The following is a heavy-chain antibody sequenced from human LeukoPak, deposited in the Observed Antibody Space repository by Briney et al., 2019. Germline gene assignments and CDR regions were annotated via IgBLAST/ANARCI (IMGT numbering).Heavy chain of an antibody. D-gene: IGHD2-21*02. CDR1: GGSFSGYY. J-gene: IGHJ3*02. CDR3: ARTSVVTAIRAFDI. CDR2: INHSGST. Sequence: SETLSLTCAVYGGSFSGYYWGWIRQPPGKGLEWIGEINHSGSTNYNPSLKSRVTISVDTSKNQFSLKLSSVTAADTAVYYCARTSVVTAIRAFDIWGQGTMVTVSS. V-gene: IGHV4-34*01.